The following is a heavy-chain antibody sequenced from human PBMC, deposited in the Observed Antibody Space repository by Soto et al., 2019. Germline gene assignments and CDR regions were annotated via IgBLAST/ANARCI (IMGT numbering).Heavy chain of an antibody. CDR2: IIPRFGTA. CDR1: GGTFSNYA. Sequence: QVQLVQSGAEVKKPGSSVKVSCKASGGTFSNYAINWVRQAPGQGLEWMGGIIPRFGTATYAQHYQGRLTITADEFTSTAYMDLSTLRSDDTAVYYCATLSGPWRSGSGNYYGPYAMDVWGQGTTVTVSS. CDR3: ATLSGPWRSGSGNYYGPYAMDV. V-gene: IGHV1-69*01. D-gene: IGHD3-10*01. J-gene: IGHJ6*02.